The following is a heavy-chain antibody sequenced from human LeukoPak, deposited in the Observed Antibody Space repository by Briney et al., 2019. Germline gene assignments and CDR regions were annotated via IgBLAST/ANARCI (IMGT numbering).Heavy chain of an antibody. CDR1: GYSFTSYW. CDR3: ARHSDWRFDY. Sequence: GESLKISCQGSGYSFTSYWIAWVRRLPGKGLEWMGIIYPADSDTSYSPSFQGQVTISADKSISTSYLQWSSLKASDTAMYYCARHSDWRFDYWGQGTLVTVSS. D-gene: IGHD3-9*01. J-gene: IGHJ4*02. CDR2: IYPADSDT. V-gene: IGHV5-51*01.